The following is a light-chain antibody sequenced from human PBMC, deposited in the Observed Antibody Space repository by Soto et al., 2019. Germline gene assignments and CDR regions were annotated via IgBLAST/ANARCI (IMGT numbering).Light chain of an antibody. Sequence: QSALTQPASVSGSPGQSITISCTGTSSDVGGYNYVSWYQQHPGKAPKLMIYDVSNRPSGVSNRFSGSKSGNTATLTISGLQAEDEADYYCSPYTSSSPPLFGGGTKLTVL. J-gene: IGLJ2*01. CDR1: SSDVGGYNY. CDR2: DVS. CDR3: SPYTSSSPPL. V-gene: IGLV2-14*01.